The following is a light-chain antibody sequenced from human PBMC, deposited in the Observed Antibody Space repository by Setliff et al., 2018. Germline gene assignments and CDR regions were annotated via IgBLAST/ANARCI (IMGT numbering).Light chain of an antibody. CDR2: GAS. CDR3: HQYGSSPLT. V-gene: IGKV3-20*01. CDR1: QSVSSSY. Sequence: EIVLTQSPGTLSLSPGERATLSCRASQSVSSSYLAWYQQKPGQAHRLLIYGASSRATGISDRFSGSGSGTDFTLTISRLEAEDFAVYYCHQYGSSPLTFGGGTK. J-gene: IGKJ4*01.